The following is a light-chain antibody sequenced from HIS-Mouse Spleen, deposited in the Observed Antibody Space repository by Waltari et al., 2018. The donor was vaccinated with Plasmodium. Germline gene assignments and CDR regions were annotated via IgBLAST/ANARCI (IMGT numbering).Light chain of an antibody. CDR1: SSDVGGYNY. CDR3: SSYTSSSTPWV. Sequence: QSALTQPASVSGSPGQSITISCTGTSSDVGGYNYVSWYQQHPGKAPTLMFYEVSNRPSGVSKRFSGSKSGNTASLTISGLQAEDEADYYCSSYTSSSTPWVFGGGTKLTVL. V-gene: IGLV2-14*01. CDR2: EVS. J-gene: IGLJ3*02.